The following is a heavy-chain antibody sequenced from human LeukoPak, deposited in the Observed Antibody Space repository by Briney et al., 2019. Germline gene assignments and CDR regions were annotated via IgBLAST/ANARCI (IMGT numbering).Heavy chain of an antibody. CDR2: IRIGGGGT. V-gene: IGHV3-23*01. J-gene: IGHJ3*02. CDR3: ARVDSATKLAFDI. Sequence: GGSLRLSCAASGFDLSTYAMTWVRQAPAKGLEWVSSIRIGGGGTYYADSVKGRFTISRDNSKNTLYLQMNSLRAEDTAVYYCARVDSATKLAFDIWGQGTMVTVSS. CDR1: GFDLSTYA. D-gene: IGHD3-10*01.